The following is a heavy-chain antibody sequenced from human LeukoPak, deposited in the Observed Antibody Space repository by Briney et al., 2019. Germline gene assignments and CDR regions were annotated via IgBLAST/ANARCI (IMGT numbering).Heavy chain of an antibody. V-gene: IGHV4-31*03. J-gene: IGHJ5*02. CDR2: IYYSGST. D-gene: IGHD6-19*01. Sequence: ASETLSLTCTVSGGSFSSGGYYWSWIRQHPGKGLEWIGYIYYSGSTYYNPSLKSRVTISVDTSKNQFSLKLSSGTAADTAVYYYARQPIAVAASNWFDPWGPGTLVTVSS. CDR1: GGSFSSGGYY. CDR3: ARQPIAVAASNWFDP.